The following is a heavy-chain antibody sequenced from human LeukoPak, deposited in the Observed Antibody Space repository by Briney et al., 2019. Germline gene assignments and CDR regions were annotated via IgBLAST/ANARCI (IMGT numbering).Heavy chain of an antibody. V-gene: IGHV3-23*01. CDR3: AIGGTYSFDS. D-gene: IGHD1-26*01. CDR2: ISGSGGST. J-gene: IGHJ4*02. Sequence: GGSLRLSCAASGFTFSSYAMNWVRQAPGKGLEWVSGISGSGGSTNYADSVKGRFTISRDNSKNTLYLQMNSLRAEDTAVYYCAIGGTYSFDSWGQGTLVTVSS. CDR1: GFTFSSYA.